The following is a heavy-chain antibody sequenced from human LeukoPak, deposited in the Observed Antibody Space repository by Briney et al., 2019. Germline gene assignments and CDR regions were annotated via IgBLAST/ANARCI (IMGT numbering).Heavy chain of an antibody. CDR2: IYPSDSDA. Sequence: GESLKISCKASGYRFTSYWIGWVRQMPVKGLEWMGIIYPSDSDARYSPSFQGQVTISADKSINTAYLQWSSLKASDTAMYYCARRNYDILTGYYNDYFDYWGQGTLVTVSS. V-gene: IGHV5-51*01. CDR1: GYRFTSYW. CDR3: ARRNYDILTGYYNDYFDY. J-gene: IGHJ4*02. D-gene: IGHD3-9*01.